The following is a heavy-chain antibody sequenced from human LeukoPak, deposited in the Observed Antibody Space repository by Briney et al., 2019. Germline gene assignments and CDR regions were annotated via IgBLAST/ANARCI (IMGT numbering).Heavy chain of an antibody. Sequence: SETLSLTCTVSGGSISSGGYYWSWIRQHPGKGLEWIGYIYYSGSTYYNPSLKSRVSISVDTSKNQFSLKLSSVTAADTAVYYCARKRWLQHNWFDPWGQGTLVTVSS. CDR2: IYYSGST. CDR3: ARKRWLQHNWFDP. V-gene: IGHV4-31*03. CDR1: GGSISSGGYY. J-gene: IGHJ5*02. D-gene: IGHD5-24*01.